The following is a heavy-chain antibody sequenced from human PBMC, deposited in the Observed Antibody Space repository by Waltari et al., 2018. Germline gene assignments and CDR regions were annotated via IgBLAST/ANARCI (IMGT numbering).Heavy chain of an antibody. CDR2: IKQEGSEK. Sequence: EVQLVESGGGLVQPGGSLRLSCAASGFTFSSYWMSWVRKAPGKGREWVANIKQEGSEKYYVDSVKGRFTISRDNAKNSLYLQMNSLRAEDTAVYYCASGGPQWLPRDYYYYYGMDVWGQGTTVTVSS. J-gene: IGHJ6*02. CDR1: GFTFSSYW. CDR3: ASGGPQWLPRDYYYYYGMDV. V-gene: IGHV3-7*01. D-gene: IGHD6-19*01.